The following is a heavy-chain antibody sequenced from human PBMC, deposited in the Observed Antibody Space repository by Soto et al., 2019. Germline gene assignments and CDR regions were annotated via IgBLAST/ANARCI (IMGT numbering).Heavy chain of an antibody. Sequence: KAGGSLRLSCAASGFTFSSYTMNWVRQAPGRGLEWVSSIGTSSSYIYYADSVKGRFTISRDNAKNSLFLQMNSLRADDTAVYYCARDSVRDYLYYYYGMDVWGQGTTVTSP. J-gene: IGHJ6*02. CDR3: ARDSVRDYLYYYYGMDV. V-gene: IGHV3-21*01. CDR2: IGTSSSYI. D-gene: IGHD4-17*01. CDR1: GFTFSSYT.